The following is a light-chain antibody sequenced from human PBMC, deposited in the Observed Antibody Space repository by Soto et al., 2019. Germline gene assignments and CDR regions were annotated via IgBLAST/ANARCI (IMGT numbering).Light chain of an antibody. CDR2: PAS. CDR3: QQGYNFPRA. Sequence: DIQMTQSPSSISASVGDRVTITCRASQPISSWLAWYQQVPGQAPYLLIYPASTLQSGVPSRFSGSGSGTDFTLTINSLQPEDFATYYCQQGYNFPRALGQGTRVEI. V-gene: IGKV1-12*01. CDR1: QPISSW. J-gene: IGKJ1*01.